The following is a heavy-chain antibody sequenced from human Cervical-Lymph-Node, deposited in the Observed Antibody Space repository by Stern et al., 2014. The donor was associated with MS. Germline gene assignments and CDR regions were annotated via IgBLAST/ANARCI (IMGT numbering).Heavy chain of an antibody. V-gene: IGHV2-5*01. Sequence: QVTLRESGPTLVKPTQTLTLTCTFSGFSLSTGGLGVGWIRQPPGKALEWLSLIYWNDGRRYSPSLKSRLTITKDTSKNQVVLTMTKMDPVDTATYYCTHVPKGVDGTGYWYEVRYYFASWGQGTLVTVSS. J-gene: IGHJ4*02. CDR1: GFSLSTGGLG. CDR3: THVPKGVDGTGYWYEVRYYFAS. CDR2: IYWNDGR. D-gene: IGHD3-9*01.